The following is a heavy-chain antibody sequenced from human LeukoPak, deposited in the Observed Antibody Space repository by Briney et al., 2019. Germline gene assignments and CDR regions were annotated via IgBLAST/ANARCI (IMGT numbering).Heavy chain of an antibody. CDR3: ARGYDILTGDHNWFDP. CDR1: GGSISSYY. J-gene: IGHJ5*02. CDR2: IYYSGST. V-gene: IGHV4-59*01. D-gene: IGHD3-9*01. Sequence: SETLSLTCTVSGGSISSYYWSWIRQPPGKGLEWIGYIYYSGSTNYNPSLKSRVTISVDTSKNQFSLKLSSVTAADTAVYYCARGYDILTGDHNWFDPWGQGTLVTVSP.